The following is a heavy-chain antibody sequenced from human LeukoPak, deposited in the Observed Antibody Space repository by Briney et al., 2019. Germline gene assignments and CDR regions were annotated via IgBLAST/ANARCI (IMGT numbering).Heavy chain of an antibody. D-gene: IGHD6-6*01. CDR2: IYSSGIT. J-gene: IGHJ5*02. V-gene: IGHV4-4*09. CDR1: GGSISGSY. Sequence: SENLSLTCTVSGGSISGSYWSWIRQPPGKALEWIGNIYSSGITNYNPSLKSRVTMSVDTSKNQFSLNLDSVTAADTAVYYCARHTAKSYSSSSDWFDPWGQGTLVTVSS. CDR3: ARHTAKSYSSSSDWFDP.